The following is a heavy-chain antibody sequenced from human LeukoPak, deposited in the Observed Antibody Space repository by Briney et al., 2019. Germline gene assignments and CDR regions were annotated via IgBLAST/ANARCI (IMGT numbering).Heavy chain of an antibody. CDR3: ARWIQLWLRAFDI. Sequence: SETLSLTCTVSGGSISSSSYYWSWIRQHPGKGLEWIGYIYYSGSTYYNPSLKSRVTISVDTSKNQFSLKLSSVTAADTAVYYCARWIQLWLRAFDIWGQGTMVTVSS. CDR1: GGSISSSSYY. CDR2: IYYSGST. D-gene: IGHD5-18*01. J-gene: IGHJ3*02. V-gene: IGHV4-31*03.